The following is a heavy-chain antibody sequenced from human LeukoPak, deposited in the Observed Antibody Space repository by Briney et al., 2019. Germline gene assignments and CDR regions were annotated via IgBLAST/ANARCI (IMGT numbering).Heavy chain of an antibody. CDR3: AREPYGDYVAFDI. Sequence: SETLSLTCTVSGGSISSYYWSWIRQPPGKGLEWIGYIYYSGSTNYNPSLKSRVTISVDTSKNQFSLKLSSVTAADTAVYYCAREPYGDYVAFDIWGQGTMVTVSS. D-gene: IGHD4-17*01. V-gene: IGHV4-59*01. CDR2: IYYSGST. J-gene: IGHJ3*02. CDR1: GGSISSYY.